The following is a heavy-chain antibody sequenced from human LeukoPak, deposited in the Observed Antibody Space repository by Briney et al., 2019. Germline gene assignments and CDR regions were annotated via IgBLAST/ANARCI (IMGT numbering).Heavy chain of an antibody. CDR2: IKQDGREK. CDR3: ARESSGFDS. Sequence: GGSLRLSCAASGFNFSSYWMSWVRQAPGKGLEWVANIKQDGREKYYVDSVKGRFTISRDNAKNSLYLHFNSLRAEDTAVYYCARESSGFDSWGQGTLVTLSS. J-gene: IGHJ5*01. CDR1: GFNFSSYW. V-gene: IGHV3-7*01. D-gene: IGHD5-12*01.